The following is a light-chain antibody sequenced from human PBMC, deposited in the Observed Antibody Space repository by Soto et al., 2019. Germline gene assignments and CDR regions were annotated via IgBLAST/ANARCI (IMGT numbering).Light chain of an antibody. CDR2: GAS. J-gene: IGKJ4*01. CDR3: QQYGGSPLT. Sequence: EIVLTQSPGTLSLSPGERATLSCRASQSVTSTYLARYQQKPGQAPRLLIYGASNRATGIPDRFTGSGSGTDFTLTISRLEPEGFAVDYCQQYGGSPLTFGGGTKVEIK. V-gene: IGKV3-20*01. CDR1: QSVTSTY.